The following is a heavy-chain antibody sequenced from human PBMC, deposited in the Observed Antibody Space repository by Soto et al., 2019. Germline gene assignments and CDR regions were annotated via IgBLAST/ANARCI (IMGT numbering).Heavy chain of an antibody. CDR3: AKDFKVSGSYYGSLNYYYGMDV. CDR2: ISYDGSLK. Sequence: QVHLVESGGGVAQPGRSLRLSCAASGFTFSSYGMHWVRQAPGKGLEWVAIISYDGSLKYYADSVKGRFTISRDNSKSALYLQMNSLRPEDTAVYYCAKDFKVSGSYYGSLNYYYGMDVWGQGPTVIVSS. D-gene: IGHD3-10*01. J-gene: IGHJ6*02. CDR1: GFTFSSYG. V-gene: IGHV3-30*18.